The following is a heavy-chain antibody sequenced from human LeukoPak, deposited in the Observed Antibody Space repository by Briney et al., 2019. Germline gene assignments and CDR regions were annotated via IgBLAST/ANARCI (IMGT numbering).Heavy chain of an antibody. J-gene: IGHJ4*02. CDR2: INAGNGNT. CDR3: ARVRMVAAPFDY. D-gene: IGHD2-15*01. Sequence: ASVTVSCMASGYTFANYAMHWVRQAPGQRLEWMGWINAGNGNTKYSQKFQGRVTITRDTSASTAYMELSSLRSEDTAIYYCARVRMVAAPFDYWGQGTLVTVSS. CDR1: GYTFANYA. V-gene: IGHV1-3*01.